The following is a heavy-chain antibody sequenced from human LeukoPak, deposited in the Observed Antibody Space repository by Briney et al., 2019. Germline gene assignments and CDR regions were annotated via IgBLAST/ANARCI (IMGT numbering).Heavy chain of an antibody. CDR1: GFTFSSYA. Sequence: GGSLRLSCAASGFTFSSYAMSWVRQAPGKGLEWVSAISGSGGSTYYADSVKGRFTISRDNSKNTLDLQMNSLRAEDTAVYYCAKSHYDILTGHDYWGQGTLVTVSS. V-gene: IGHV3-23*01. CDR2: ISGSGGST. D-gene: IGHD3-9*01. CDR3: AKSHYDILTGHDY. J-gene: IGHJ4*02.